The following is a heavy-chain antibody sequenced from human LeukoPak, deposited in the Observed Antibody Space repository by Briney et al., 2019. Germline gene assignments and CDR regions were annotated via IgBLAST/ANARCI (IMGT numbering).Heavy chain of an antibody. CDR1: GLTFSNYW. V-gene: IGHV3-7*01. CDR3: ARDGGD. D-gene: IGHD2-15*01. J-gene: IGHJ4*02. Sequence: GGSLRLSCAPSGLTFSNYWMSWVRQAPGKGLEWVANINQHGSEKYYVDSVKGRFTISRDNAKNSLYLHMNSLRAEDTAVYYCARDGGDWGQGTLVTVSS. CDR2: INQHGSEK.